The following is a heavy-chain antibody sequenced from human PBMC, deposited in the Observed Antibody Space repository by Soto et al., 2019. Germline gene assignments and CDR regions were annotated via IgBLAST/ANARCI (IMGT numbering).Heavy chain of an antibody. CDR3: GRVMSGYEAVDY. CDR1: GFGFSSYS. Sequence: GGSLRLSCAASGFGFSSYSINWVRQAPGKGLEWVSSISSSSDYIYYADSVRGRFTISRDNAKNSLYLQMNSLRAEDTAVYYCGRVMSGYEAVDYWGQGTLVTVSS. J-gene: IGHJ4*02. V-gene: IGHV3-21*01. CDR2: ISSSSDYI. D-gene: IGHD5-12*01.